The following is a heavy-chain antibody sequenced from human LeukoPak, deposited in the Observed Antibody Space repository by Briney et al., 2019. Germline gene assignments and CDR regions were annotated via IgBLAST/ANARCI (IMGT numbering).Heavy chain of an antibody. D-gene: IGHD5-24*01. Sequence: GASVKVSCKASGYTFTGYYMHWVRQATGQGLEWMGWMSPNSGNTGYAQKFQGRVTMTRNTSISTAYMELSSLRSEDTAVYYCARTYGRDGYNYNYWGQGTLVTVSS. CDR3: ARTYGRDGYNYNY. CDR1: GYTFTGYY. V-gene: IGHV1-8*02. J-gene: IGHJ4*02. CDR2: MSPNSGNT.